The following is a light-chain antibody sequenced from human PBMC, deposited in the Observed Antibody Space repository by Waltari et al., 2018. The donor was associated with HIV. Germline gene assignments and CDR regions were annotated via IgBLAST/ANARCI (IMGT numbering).Light chain of an antibody. CDR3: ATWDDIVRGYV. J-gene: IGLJ1*01. CDR1: SSNIGSNV. V-gene: IGLV1-36*01. Sequence: QSVLTQPPSVSGAPRQRVTISCSGGSSNIGSNVVNWYPLLPVKAPRLLIYYDDLLSSGVSDRCCGANSGASASLGISGLQSEDEADYYCATWDDIVRGYVFGPGTKVTVL. CDR2: YDD.